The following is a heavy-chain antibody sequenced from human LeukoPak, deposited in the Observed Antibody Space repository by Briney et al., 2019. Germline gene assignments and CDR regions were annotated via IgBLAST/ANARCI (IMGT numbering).Heavy chain of an antibody. Sequence: GGSLRLSCAASGFTFSSYWMSWVRQAPGKGLEWVANIKQDGSEKYYVDSVKGRFTISRDNAKNSLYLQMNSLRAEDTAVYYRARDGAPYDYVWGNFDYWGQGTLVTVSS. V-gene: IGHV3-7*01. CDR2: IKQDGSEK. CDR3: ARDGAPYDYVWGNFDY. CDR1: GFTFSSYW. J-gene: IGHJ4*02. D-gene: IGHD3-16*01.